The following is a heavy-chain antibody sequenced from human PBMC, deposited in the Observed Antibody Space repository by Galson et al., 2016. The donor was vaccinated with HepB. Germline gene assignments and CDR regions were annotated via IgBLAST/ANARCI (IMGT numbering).Heavy chain of an antibody. CDR3: ARNIYGLGNL. CDR2: ISHVGST. CDR1: GGSFSGND. Sequence: SETLSLTCGVYGGSFSGNDWTWIRQAPGKGLEWIGEISHVGSTNYNPSLKSRVTISVDTSKNQPSLNLRSVTAADTAVYYCARNIYGLGNLWGQGTLVTVSS. D-gene: IGHD3-10*01. V-gene: IGHV4-34*01. J-gene: IGHJ4*02.